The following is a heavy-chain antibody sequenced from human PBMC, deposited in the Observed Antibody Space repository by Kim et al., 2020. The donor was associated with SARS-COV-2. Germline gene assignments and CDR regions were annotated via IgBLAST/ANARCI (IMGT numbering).Heavy chain of an antibody. Sequence: GGSLRLSCAASGFTFSSYWMSWVRQAPGKGLEWVANINQDGSEKYYVDSVKGRFTISRDNAKNSLNLQMNSLRAEDTAVYYCARVRRYSSGWYQGFDYWGQGTLVTVSS. J-gene: IGHJ4*02. CDR2: INQDGSEK. CDR1: GFTFSSYW. CDR3: ARVRRYSSGWYQGFDY. D-gene: IGHD6-19*01. V-gene: IGHV3-7*01.